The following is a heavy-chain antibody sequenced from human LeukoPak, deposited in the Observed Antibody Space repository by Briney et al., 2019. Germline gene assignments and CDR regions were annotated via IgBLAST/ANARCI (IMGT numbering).Heavy chain of an antibody. CDR1: GFTFSSYS. CDR3: ARGGIRYNWNFGSFDI. CDR2: ISSSSSTI. V-gene: IGHV3-48*01. Sequence: GGSLRLSCAASGFTFSSYSMNWVRQAPGKGLEWVSYISSSSSTIYYADSVKGRFTISRDNSKNTLYLQMNSLRAEDTAVYYCARGGIRYNWNFGSFDIWGQGTMVTVSS. J-gene: IGHJ3*02. D-gene: IGHD1-7*01.